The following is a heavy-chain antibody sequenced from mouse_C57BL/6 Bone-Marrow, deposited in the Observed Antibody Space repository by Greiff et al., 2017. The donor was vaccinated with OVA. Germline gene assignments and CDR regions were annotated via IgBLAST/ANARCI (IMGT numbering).Heavy chain of an antibody. CDR2: INPYNGGN. CDR3: ARSFNCSSLYYFDY. J-gene: IGHJ2*01. CDR1: GYTFTDYY. Sequence: VQLQQSGPVLVKPGASVKMSCKASGYTFTDYYMNWVQQSPGKSLEWIGVINPYNGGNSYNQKFKGKATLTVDKSSSTAYMELHSLTSEDSAVYYSARSFNCSSLYYFDYGGQGTTLTVTS. V-gene: IGHV1-19*01. D-gene: IGHD1-1*01.